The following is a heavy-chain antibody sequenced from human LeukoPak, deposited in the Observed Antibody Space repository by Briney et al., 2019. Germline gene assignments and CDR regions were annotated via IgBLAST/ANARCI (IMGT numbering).Heavy chain of an antibody. CDR3: ARDRDDILVGMDV. Sequence: GRSLRLSCAASGFTVSSNYMSWVRQAPGKGLEWVSVIYSGGSTYYAESVKGRFTISRDNSKNKLYLQMNSLRAEDTAVYYCARDRDDILVGMDVWGQGTTVTVSS. CDR2: IYSGGST. D-gene: IGHD2-15*01. CDR1: GFTVSSNY. J-gene: IGHJ6*02. V-gene: IGHV3-66*01.